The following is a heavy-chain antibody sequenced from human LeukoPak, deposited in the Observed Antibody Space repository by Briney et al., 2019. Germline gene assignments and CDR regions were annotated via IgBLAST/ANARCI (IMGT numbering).Heavy chain of an antibody. V-gene: IGHV3-9*01. CDR1: GFRFDDYA. D-gene: IGHD3-16*01. Sequence: GGSLKLSCAVSGFRFDDYAMHWVRQVPGKGLEWVAGISWNSGSRVYAASVKGRFTISRDSAKNSLFLQMDSLRPGDTALYYCAEDLRRSFYYDDYMDVWGKGTMVTVAS. CDR3: AEDLRRSFYYDDYMDV. CDR2: ISWNSGSR. J-gene: IGHJ6*03.